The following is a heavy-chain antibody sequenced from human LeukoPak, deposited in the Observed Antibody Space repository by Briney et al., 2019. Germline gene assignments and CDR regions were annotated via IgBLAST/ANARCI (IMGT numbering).Heavy chain of an antibody. V-gene: IGHV3-23*01. J-gene: IGHJ4*02. D-gene: IGHD6-19*01. CDR2: ISGSGGST. Sequence: HPGGSLRLSCAASGFTFSSYAMSWVRQAPRKGLEWVSGISGSGGSTYYADSVKGRFTISRDNSKNTLYLQMNSLRAEDTAVYYCAKFTVAGSFFFDYWGQGTLVTVSS. CDR1: GFTFSSYA. CDR3: AKFTVAGSFFFDY.